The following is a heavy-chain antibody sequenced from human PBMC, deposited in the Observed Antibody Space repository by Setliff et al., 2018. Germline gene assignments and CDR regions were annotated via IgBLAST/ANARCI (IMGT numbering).Heavy chain of an antibody. Sequence: TLSLTCTVSGGSISSYYWSWIRQPAGKGLEWIGRIYTSGSTNYNPSLKSRVTMSVDTSKNQFSLKLSSVTAADTAVYYCVRSGDSSGYEYYFDYWGQGTLVTVSS. D-gene: IGHD3-22*01. J-gene: IGHJ4*02. CDR1: GGSISSYY. V-gene: IGHV4-4*07. CDR3: VRSGDSSGYEYYFDY. CDR2: IYTSGST.